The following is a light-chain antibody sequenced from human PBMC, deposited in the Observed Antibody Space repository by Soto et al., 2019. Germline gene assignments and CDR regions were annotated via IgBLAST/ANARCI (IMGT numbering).Light chain of an antibody. Sequence: DIQMTQSPSSLSASVGDTVTITCRASQSIINFLNWYQHKPGGAPNLLIYAASTLQSGVPSRFSSSASGTDCTLTISSLQPEDFATYYCQQSYSTPALTFGGGAKVAIK. CDR2: AAS. V-gene: IGKV1-39*01. CDR1: QSIINF. CDR3: QQSYSTPALT. J-gene: IGKJ4*01.